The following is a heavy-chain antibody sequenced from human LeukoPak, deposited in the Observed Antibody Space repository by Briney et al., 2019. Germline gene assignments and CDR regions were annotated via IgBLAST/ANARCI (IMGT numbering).Heavy chain of an antibody. D-gene: IGHD2-2*02. CDR1: GGSISSYY. CDR2: IYYSGST. V-gene: IGHV4-59*01. Sequence: PSQTLSLTCTVSGGSISSYYWSWIRQPPGKGLEWIGYIYYSGSTNYNPSLKSRVTISVDTSKDQFSLKLSSVTAADTAVYYCARNYGYCSSTSCYTLIGYWGQGTLVTVSS. CDR3: ARNYGYCSSTSCYTLIGY. J-gene: IGHJ4*02.